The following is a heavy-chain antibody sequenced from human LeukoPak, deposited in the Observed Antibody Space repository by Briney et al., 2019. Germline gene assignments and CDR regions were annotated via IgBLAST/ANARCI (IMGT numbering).Heavy chain of an antibody. CDR1: GYTFTDYY. Sequence: GASVKVSCKASGYTFTDYYMHWVRQAPGQGLERMGWINPNSGVTNYAQNFQGRVTMTRDTSISTAYMELTWLSSDDTAVYYCARERSNGGLRLDFWGQGTLVTVSS. D-gene: IGHD3-16*01. J-gene: IGHJ4*02. CDR2: INPNSGVT. CDR3: ARERSNGGLRLDF. V-gene: IGHV1-2*02.